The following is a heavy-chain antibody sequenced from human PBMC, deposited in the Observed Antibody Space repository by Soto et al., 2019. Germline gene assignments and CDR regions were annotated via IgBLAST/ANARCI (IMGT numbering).Heavy chain of an antibody. CDR2: INAYNGNT. CDR3: ARDRGYSSDY. CDR1: GYTFTTYG. Sequence: ASVKVSCKASGYTFTTYGVSWVRQAPGQGLEWLGWINAYNGNTNYAQKLQGRVTMTTDTSTSTAYMELRSLRSDDTAVYYCARDRGYSSDYWGQGTLVTVSS. D-gene: IGHD6-13*01. V-gene: IGHV1-18*01. J-gene: IGHJ4*02.